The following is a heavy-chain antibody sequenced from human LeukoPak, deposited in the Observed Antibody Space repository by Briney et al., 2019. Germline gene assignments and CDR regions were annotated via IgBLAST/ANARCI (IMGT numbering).Heavy chain of an antibody. V-gene: IGHV4-39*07. CDR3: ARDAAYYYGSGSYRNGIDY. J-gene: IGHJ4*02. CDR1: GGSISSSSYY. D-gene: IGHD3-10*01. Sequence: SETLSLTCTVSGGSISSSSYYWGWIRQSPGKGLEWIGSIYYSGRTNYNPSLKSRVSISVDTSKNQFSLKMSYVTAADTAVYYCARDAAYYYGSGSYRNGIDYWGQGALVIVSS. CDR2: IYYSGRT.